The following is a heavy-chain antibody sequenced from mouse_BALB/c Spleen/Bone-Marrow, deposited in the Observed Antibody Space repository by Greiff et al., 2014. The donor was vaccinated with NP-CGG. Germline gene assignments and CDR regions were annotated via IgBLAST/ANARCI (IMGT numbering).Heavy chain of an antibody. CDR3: ARALTGTWFAY. CDR1: GYTFTRYY. CDR2: IYPGNVNT. J-gene: IGHJ3*01. V-gene: IGHV1S56*01. D-gene: IGHD4-1*01. Sequence: QVQLQQSGPELVKPGASVKISCKASGYTFTRYYIHWVKQRPGQGLEWIGWIYPGNVNTKYNEKFKDKATLTADKSSSTAYMQLSSLTPEDSAVYFCARALTGTWFAYWGQGTLVTVSA.